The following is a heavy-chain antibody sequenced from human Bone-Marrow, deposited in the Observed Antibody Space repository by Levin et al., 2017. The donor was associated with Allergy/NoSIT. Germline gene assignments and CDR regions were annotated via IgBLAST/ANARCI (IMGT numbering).Heavy chain of an antibody. Sequence: GESLKISCAASGFTFSSYAMSWVRQAPGKGLEWVSAISGSGGSTYYADSVKGRFTISRDNSKNTLYLQMNSLRAEDTAVYYCAKDPVADYGDYGIIHWGQGTLVTVSS. D-gene: IGHD4-17*01. CDR3: AKDPVADYGDYGIIH. CDR1: GFTFSSYA. V-gene: IGHV3-23*01. J-gene: IGHJ4*02. CDR2: ISGSGGST.